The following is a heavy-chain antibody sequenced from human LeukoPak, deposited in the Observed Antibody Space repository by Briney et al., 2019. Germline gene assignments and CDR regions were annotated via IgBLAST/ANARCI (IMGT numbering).Heavy chain of an antibody. D-gene: IGHD5-18*01. J-gene: IGHJ6*02. V-gene: IGHV4-59*01. CDR3: ARAVRGYSYGLDV. CDR2: IYYSGST. Sequence: SETLSLSCTVSGDSNSSYYWSWIREPPGKGLEWSGYIYYSGSTNYNPSLKSRVTISVDTSKKQFSLRLSSVTAADTAVYYCARAVRGYSYGLDVWGQGTTVTVSS. CDR1: GDSNSSYY.